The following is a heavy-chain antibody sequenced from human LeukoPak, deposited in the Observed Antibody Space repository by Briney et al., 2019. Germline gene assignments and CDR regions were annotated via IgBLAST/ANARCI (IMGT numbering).Heavy chain of an antibody. J-gene: IGHJ4*02. Sequence: ASVKVSCKTSGYRFIDYYIHWVRQAPGQGLEWMGWINPNTGGTNFAQKFQGRVAMTRDTSISTAYMELSRLGSDDTAIYYCARGLRDGSGYSGQGTPVTISS. CDR2: INPNTGGT. CDR3: ARGLRDGSGY. CDR1: GYRFIDYY. V-gene: IGHV1-2*02. D-gene: IGHD3-10*01.